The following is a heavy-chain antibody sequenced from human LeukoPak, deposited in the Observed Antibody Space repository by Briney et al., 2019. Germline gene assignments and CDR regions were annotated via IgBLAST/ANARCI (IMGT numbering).Heavy chain of an antibody. D-gene: IGHD4-17*01. CDR1: GGSISSGDYY. CDR2: IYYSGST. CDR3: ARETDDYGDQQVSSYFDY. V-gene: IGHV4-30-4*01. Sequence: KPSETLSLTCTVSGGSISSGDYYWSWIRQPPGKGLEWIGYIYYSGSTYYKPSLKSRVTISVDTSKNQFSLKLSSVTAADTAVYYCARETDDYGDQQVSSYFDYWGQGTLVTVSS. J-gene: IGHJ4*02.